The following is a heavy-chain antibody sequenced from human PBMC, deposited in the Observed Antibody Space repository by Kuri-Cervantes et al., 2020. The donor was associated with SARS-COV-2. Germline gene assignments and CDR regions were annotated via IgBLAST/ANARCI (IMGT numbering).Heavy chain of an antibody. D-gene: IGHD2-8*01. CDR1: GFTFSSYG. CDR3: AKGGYCTNGVCYNYYGMDV. J-gene: IGHJ6*02. CDR2: IWYDGSNK. Sequence: GGSLRLSCAASGFTFSSYGMHWVRQAPGKGLEWVAVIWYDGSNKYYADSVKGRFTISRDNSKNTLYLQMNSLRAEDTAVYYCAKGGYCTNGVCYNYYGMDVWGQGTTVTVSS. V-gene: IGHV3-33*06.